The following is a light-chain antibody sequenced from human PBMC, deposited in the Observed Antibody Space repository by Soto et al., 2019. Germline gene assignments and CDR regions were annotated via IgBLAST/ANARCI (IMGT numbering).Light chain of an antibody. Sequence: DIQMTQSPPTLSSHIPDLVTIPCRASQSLGTYLALYQQKPGRAPKLLIYDASRLEAGVPSRFSGSGSGTEFSLTISSLQTDDFATYYCQSCNTYWTYGQGTKVDIK. CDR3: QSCNTYWT. CDR2: DAS. V-gene: IGKV1-5*01. CDR1: QSLGTY. J-gene: IGKJ1*01.